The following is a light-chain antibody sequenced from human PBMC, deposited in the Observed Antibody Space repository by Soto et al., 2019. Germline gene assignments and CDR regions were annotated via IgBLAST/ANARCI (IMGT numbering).Light chain of an antibody. CDR2: DAS. CDR1: QSVSNY. CDR3: QQRAKWPPFT. V-gene: IGKV3-11*01. J-gene: IGKJ3*01. Sequence: EIVLTQSPATLSLSPGESATLSCRASQSVSNYLAWYQQKPGQAPRLLIYDASNRASGIPARFSGSGSGTDFTLTISSLEPEDFAVYFCQQRAKWPPFTFGPGTKVGIK.